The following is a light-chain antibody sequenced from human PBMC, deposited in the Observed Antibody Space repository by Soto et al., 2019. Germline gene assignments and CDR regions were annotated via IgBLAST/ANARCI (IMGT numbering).Light chain of an antibody. CDR1: NSNIGRNY. CDR2: SND. J-gene: IGLJ3*02. Sequence: QSELTQPPSASGTPGQRVTISCSGSNSNIGRNYVYWYQQLPGTAPKLLIYSNDQRPSGVPDRFYASKSGTSASLAIIGLRSDDEADYYCAGWEDSLSGWVFGGGTKLTVL. CDR3: AGWEDSLSGWV. V-gene: IGLV1-47*02.